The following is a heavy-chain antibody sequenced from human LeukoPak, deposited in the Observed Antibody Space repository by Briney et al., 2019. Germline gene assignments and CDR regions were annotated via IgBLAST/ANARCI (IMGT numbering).Heavy chain of an antibody. CDR1: GSTFSSYG. CDR2: IRYDGSNK. D-gene: IGHD3-22*01. V-gene: IGHV3-30*02. CDR3: AKDAPSYYYDSSGYFDY. J-gene: IGHJ4*02. Sequence: TGGSLRLSCAASGSTFSSYGMHWVRQAPGKGLEWVAFIRYDGSNKYYADSVKGRFTISRDNSKNTLYLQMNSLRAEDTAVYYCAKDAPSYYYDSSGYFDYWGQGTLVTVSS.